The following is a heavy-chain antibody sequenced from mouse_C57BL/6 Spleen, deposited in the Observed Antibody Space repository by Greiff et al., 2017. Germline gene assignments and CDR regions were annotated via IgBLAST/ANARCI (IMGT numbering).Heavy chain of an antibody. CDR1: GFTFSSYG. V-gene: IGHV5-6*01. CDR2: ISSGGSYT. Sequence: EVHLVESGGDLVKPGGSLKLSCAASGFTFSSYGMSWVRQTPDKRLEWVATISSGGSYTYSPDSVTGRFTISRNTAKNTLYLQMSSLKSEDTAMYYCARDGYDGAWFAYWGQGTLVTVSA. D-gene: IGHD2-2*01. CDR3: ARDGYDGAWFAY. J-gene: IGHJ3*01.